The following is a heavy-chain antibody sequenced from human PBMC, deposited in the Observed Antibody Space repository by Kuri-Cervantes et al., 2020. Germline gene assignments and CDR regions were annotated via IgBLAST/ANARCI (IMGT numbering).Heavy chain of an antibody. J-gene: IGHJ6*03. CDR2: SFYSGSN. Sequence: GSLRLSCTVPGYSVSSDVYHLSWIRQPPGKGLEWVGHSFYSGSNKYHPSLKSRVSISVETSKNQFSLRLTSVTAADTAVYYCAHRKENYYYYMDVWGKGTTVTVSS. CDR1: GYSVSSDVYH. V-gene: IGHV4-61*08. CDR3: AHRKENYYYYMDV.